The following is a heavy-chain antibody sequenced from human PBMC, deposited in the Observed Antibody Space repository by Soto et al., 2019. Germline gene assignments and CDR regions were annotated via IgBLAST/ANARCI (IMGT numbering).Heavy chain of an antibody. V-gene: IGHV4-59*01. CDR1: GGSISSYY. J-gene: IGHJ4*02. CDR2: IYYSGST. Sequence: QVQLQESGPGLVKPSETLSLTCTVSGGSISSYYWSWIRQPPGKGLEWIGYIYYSGSTNYNPSLKSRVTISVDTSKNQFSLKLSSVTAADTAVYYCAREVPRMANFDYWGQGTLVTVSS. CDR3: AREVPRMANFDY.